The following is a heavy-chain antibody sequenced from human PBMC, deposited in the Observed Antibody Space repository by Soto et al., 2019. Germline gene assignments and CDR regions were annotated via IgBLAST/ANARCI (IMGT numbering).Heavy chain of an antibody. Sequence: HPGGSLRLSCAASGFTFSSYGMHWVRQAPGKGLEWVAVIWYDGSNKYYADSVKGRFTIARENSKNTLYLQMNSLRAEDTAVYYCARVRVFGVVISHYYGMDVWGQGTTVTVSS. CDR2: IWYDGSNK. J-gene: IGHJ6*02. CDR3: ARVRVFGVVISHYYGMDV. CDR1: GFTFSSYG. D-gene: IGHD3-3*01. V-gene: IGHV3-33*03.